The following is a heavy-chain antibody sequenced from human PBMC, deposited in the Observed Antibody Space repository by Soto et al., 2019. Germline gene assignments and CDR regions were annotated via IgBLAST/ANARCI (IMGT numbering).Heavy chain of an antibody. CDR1: GGSISSGGYY. J-gene: IGHJ6*02. Sequence: QVQLQESGPGLVKPSQTLSLTCTVSGGSISSGGYYWSWIRQHPGKGLEWIGYIYYSGSTYYNPSLTRRLTISVAQPKNQSSRKRSSVTAADTAVYCCAWGLGELSLGGAVYGMDVWGQGTTVTVSS. CDR3: AWGLGELSLGGAVYGMDV. D-gene: IGHD3-16*02. CDR2: IYYSGST. V-gene: IGHV4-31*03.